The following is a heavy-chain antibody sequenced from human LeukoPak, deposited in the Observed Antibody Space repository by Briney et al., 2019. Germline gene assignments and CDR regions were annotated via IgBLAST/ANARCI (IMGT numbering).Heavy chain of an antibody. D-gene: IGHD3-10*01. CDR2: IYTSGST. CDR1: GGSISSYY. J-gene: IGHJ4*02. CDR3: ARGRRGWFGELPHRALDY. V-gene: IGHV4-4*07. Sequence: SETLSLTCTVSGGSISSYYWSWIRQPAGKGLEWIGRIYTSGSTNYNPSLKSRVTMSVDTSKNQFSLKLSSVTAADTAVYYCARGRRGWFGELPHRALDYWGQGTLVTVSS.